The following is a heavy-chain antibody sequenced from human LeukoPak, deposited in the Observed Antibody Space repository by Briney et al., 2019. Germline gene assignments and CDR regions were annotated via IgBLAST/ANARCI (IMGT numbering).Heavy chain of an antibody. V-gene: IGHV1-69*13. CDR3: ARDNSMRYYYDSSGPDAFDI. D-gene: IGHD3-22*01. J-gene: IGHJ3*02. CDR1: GGTFSSYA. CDR2: IIPIFGTA. Sequence: ASVKVSCKASGGTFSSYAISWVRQAPGQGLEWMGGIIPIFGTANYAQKFQGRVTITADESTSTVYMELSSLRSEDTAVYYCARDNSMRYYYDSSGPDAFDIWGQGTMVTVSS.